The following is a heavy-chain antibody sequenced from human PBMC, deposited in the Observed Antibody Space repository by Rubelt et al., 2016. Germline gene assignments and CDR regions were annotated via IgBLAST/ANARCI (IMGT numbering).Heavy chain of an antibody. CDR1: GYSFISET. Sequence: QVQLMQSEAEVRKPGASVKISCKASGYSFISETIHWVRQAPGQRLEWMGRINGYNGNTDYEQKFQGRVTMTRDTSTTTDLMDLRSLGSDDTAIYYCARVSNWGIDHWGQGTLVTVSS. D-gene: IGHD7-27*01. CDR2: INGYNGNT. J-gene: IGHJ4*02. CDR3: ARVSNWGIDH. V-gene: IGHV1-3*01.